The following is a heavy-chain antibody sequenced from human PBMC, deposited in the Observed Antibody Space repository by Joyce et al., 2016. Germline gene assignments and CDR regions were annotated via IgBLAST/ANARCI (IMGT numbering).Heavy chain of an antibody. D-gene: IGHD2-2*01. V-gene: IGHV1-69*01. Sequence: QVQLVQSGAEVKKPGSSVKVSCKASGGNLRKYGISWVRQDPGQGPEWMGGIIPIFGATKSAQRFQGRVTITADESTSTAYMELSSLRSEDTAVYYCARNKYDANIAVVPADNLDYYHFYMDVWGKGTTVTVSS. CDR1: GGNLRKYG. CDR3: ARNKYDANIAVVPADNLDYYHFYMDV. J-gene: IGHJ6*03. CDR2: IIPIFGAT.